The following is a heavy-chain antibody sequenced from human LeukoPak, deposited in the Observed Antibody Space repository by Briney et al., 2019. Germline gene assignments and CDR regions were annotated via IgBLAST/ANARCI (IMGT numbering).Heavy chain of an antibody. CDR1: GDSFTDYY. J-gene: IGHJ4*02. V-gene: IGHV1-2*02. CDR3: ARIAIGGGEWHFDS. Sequence: ASVKVSCKASGDSFTDYYMHWVRQAPGQGLEWMGWINPKSGGTNYAQTFQGRVTMTRDTSIRTAYMELSRLRGDDTAVYYCARIAIGGGEWHFDSWGQGTLVTVPS. D-gene: IGHD3-16*01. CDR2: INPKSGGT.